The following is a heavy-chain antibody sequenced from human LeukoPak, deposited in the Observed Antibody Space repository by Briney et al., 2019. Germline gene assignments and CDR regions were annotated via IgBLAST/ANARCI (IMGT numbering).Heavy chain of an antibody. Sequence: GGSLRLSCAASGFTFSTYAMSWVRQAPGKGLEWVSSISGSGVSTYYADSVKGRFTISRDNSKNTLYLQMNSLRAEDTALYYCAKAHVPTMIRGVVSSDWGQGTLVTVSS. CDR3: AKAHVPTMIRGVVSSD. D-gene: IGHD3-10*01. CDR1: GFTFSTYA. J-gene: IGHJ4*02. V-gene: IGHV3-23*01. CDR2: ISGSGVST.